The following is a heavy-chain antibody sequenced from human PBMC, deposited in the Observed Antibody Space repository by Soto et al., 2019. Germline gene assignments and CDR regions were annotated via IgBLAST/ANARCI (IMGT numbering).Heavy chain of an antibody. V-gene: IGHV3-30-3*01. J-gene: IGHJ4*02. Sequence: QVQLVESGGGVVRPGRSLRLSCAASGFTLSSYAMYWVRQAPGKGLEWVAFISFEGNNGYAYSVKGRFTISRDNSKNTVYLQMNSLRGEDTAVYYCARDRSDVWGQGTLVTVSS. CDR2: ISFEGNNG. CDR1: GFTLSSYA. CDR3: ARDRSDV.